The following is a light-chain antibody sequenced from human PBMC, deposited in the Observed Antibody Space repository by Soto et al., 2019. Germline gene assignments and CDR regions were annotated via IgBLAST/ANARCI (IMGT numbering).Light chain of an antibody. CDR3: QQYGNAPFT. Sequence: ELVLTQSPGTLSFSPAERATRTCRGSQSVSSSYLAWFQQKPGQAHRLLIYGASSRATGIPDRFSGSGSGTDFTLTISRLEPEDFAVYYCQQYGNAPFTFGPGTKVDIK. J-gene: IGKJ3*01. CDR1: QSVSSSY. V-gene: IGKV3-20*01. CDR2: GAS.